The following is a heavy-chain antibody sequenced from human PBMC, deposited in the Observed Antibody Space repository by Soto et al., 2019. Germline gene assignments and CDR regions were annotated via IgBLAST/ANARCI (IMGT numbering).Heavy chain of an antibody. CDR1: GGTISNSSYY. CDR3: ARHGRVATTTGAFDI. J-gene: IGHJ3*02. V-gene: IGHV4-39*01. D-gene: IGHD5-12*01. CDR2: IYYSGST. Sequence: PSETLSRTYNISGGTISNSSYYWGWIHQPPVKGLEWIGSIYYSGSTYYNPSLKSRVTISVDTTKNQFSLKLSSVTAADTAVYYCARHGRVATTTGAFDIWGQGTMVT.